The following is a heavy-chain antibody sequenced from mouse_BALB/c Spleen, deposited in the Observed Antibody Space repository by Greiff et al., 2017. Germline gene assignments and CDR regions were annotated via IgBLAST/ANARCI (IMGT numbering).Heavy chain of an antibody. V-gene: IGHV14-4*02. CDR3: NGRYDAMDY. J-gene: IGHJ4*01. CDR2: IDPENGDT. CDR1: GFNIKDYY. Sequence: EVKLMESGAELVRSGASVKLSCTASGFNIKDYYMHWVKQRPEQGLEWIGWIDPENGDTEYAPKFQGKATMTADTSSNTAYLQLSSLTSEDTAVYYCNGRYDAMDYWGQGTSVTVSS.